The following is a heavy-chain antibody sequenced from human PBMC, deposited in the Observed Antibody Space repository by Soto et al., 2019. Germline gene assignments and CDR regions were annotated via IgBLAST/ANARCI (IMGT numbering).Heavy chain of an antibody. J-gene: IGHJ3*02. CDR1: GGTFSSYA. D-gene: IGHD3-16*01. CDR3: ARAKIMITFGGALDAFDI. CDR2: IIPIFGTA. Sequence: QVQLVQSGAEVKKPGSSVKVSCKASGGTFSSYAISWVRQAPGQGLEWMGGIIPIFGTANYAQKFQGRVTIPADESTSTAYMELSSLRSEDTAVYYCARAKIMITFGGALDAFDIWGQGTMVTVSS. V-gene: IGHV1-69*01.